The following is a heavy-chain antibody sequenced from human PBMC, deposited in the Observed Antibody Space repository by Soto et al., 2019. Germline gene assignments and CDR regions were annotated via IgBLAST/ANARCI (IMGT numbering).Heavy chain of an antibody. CDR3: ARDAAHSGWYLSSYYYYYGMDV. D-gene: IGHD6-19*01. CDR1: GYTFTSYG. Sequence: ASVKVSCKASGYTFTSYGISWVRQALGQGLEWMGWISAYNGNTNYAQKLQGRVTMTTDTSTSTAYMELRSLRSDDTAVYYCARDAAHSGWYLSSYYYYYGMDVWGQGTTVTVSS. V-gene: IGHV1-18*01. CDR2: ISAYNGNT. J-gene: IGHJ6*02.